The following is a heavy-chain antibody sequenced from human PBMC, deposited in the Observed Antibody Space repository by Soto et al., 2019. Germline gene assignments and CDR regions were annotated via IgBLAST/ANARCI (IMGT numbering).Heavy chain of an antibody. Sequence: EVQLVESGGGLVKPGGSLRLSCAASGFTFSSYSMNWVRQAPGKGLEWVSSISSSSSYIYYADSVKGRFTISRDNAKNSLYLHKNSPRAEETAVYYCARDQPGYSYGYGLGYWGQGTLVTVSS. CDR3: ARDQPGYSYGYGLGY. J-gene: IGHJ4*02. CDR2: ISSSSSYI. D-gene: IGHD5-18*01. V-gene: IGHV3-21*01. CDR1: GFTFSSYS.